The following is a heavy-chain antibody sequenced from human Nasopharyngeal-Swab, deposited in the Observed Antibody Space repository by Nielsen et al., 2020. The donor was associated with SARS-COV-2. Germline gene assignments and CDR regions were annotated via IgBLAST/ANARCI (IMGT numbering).Heavy chain of an antibody. CDR1: GFTFSSYG. Sequence: GESLKISCAASGFTFSSYGMHWVRQAPGKGLEWVAVISYDGSNKYYADSVKGRFTISRDNSKNTLYLQMNSLRAEDTAVYYCAKVASSSWYNYFDYWGQGTLVTVSS. CDR2: ISYDGSNK. CDR3: AKVASSSWYNYFDY. J-gene: IGHJ4*02. D-gene: IGHD6-13*01. V-gene: IGHV3-30*18.